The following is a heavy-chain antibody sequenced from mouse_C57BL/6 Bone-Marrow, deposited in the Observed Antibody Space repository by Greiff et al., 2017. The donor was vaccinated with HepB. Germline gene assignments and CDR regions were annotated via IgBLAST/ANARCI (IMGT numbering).Heavy chain of an antibody. D-gene: IGHD2-3*01. V-gene: IGHV1-81*01. Sequence: QVHVKQSGAELARPGASVKLSCKASGYTFTSYGISWVKQRTGQGLEWIGEIYPRSGNTYYNEKFKGKATLTADKSSSTAYMELRSLTSEDSAVYFCARSGWDWFDYWGQGTLVTVSA. CDR3: ARSGWDWFDY. CDR1: GYTFTSYG. J-gene: IGHJ3*01. CDR2: IYPRSGNT.